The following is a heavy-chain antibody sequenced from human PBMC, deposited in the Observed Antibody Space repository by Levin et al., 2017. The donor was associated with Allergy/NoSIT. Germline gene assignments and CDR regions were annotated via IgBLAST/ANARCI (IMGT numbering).Heavy chain of an antibody. Sequence: GGSLRLSCAASGFTFSSYAMSWVRQAPGKGLEWVSAISGSGGSTYYADSVKGRFTISRDNSKNTLYLQMNSLRAEDTAVYYCAKGVFPIELKVGYYYGSGSDYFDYWGQGTLVTVSS. CDR2: ISGSGGST. D-gene: IGHD3-10*01. CDR1: GFTFSSYA. J-gene: IGHJ4*02. CDR3: AKGVFPIELKVGYYYGSGSDYFDY. V-gene: IGHV3-23*01.